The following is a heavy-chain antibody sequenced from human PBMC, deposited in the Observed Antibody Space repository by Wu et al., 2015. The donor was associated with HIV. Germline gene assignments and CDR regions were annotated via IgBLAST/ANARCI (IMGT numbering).Heavy chain of an antibody. CDR2: VNPSGGSA. Sequence: QVQLVQSGAEVKKPGASVKLSCKASGYTFTNYYMHWVRQAPGQGLEWMGMVNPSGGSANYAQRFHGRVTMTRDTSTSTVYMELSSLRSEDTAVYYCARGDYSSSWHGSAFDIWGQGTMVTVSS. CDR3: ARGDYSSSWHGSAFDI. D-gene: IGHD6-13*01. V-gene: IGHV1-46*01. CDR1: GYTFTNYY. J-gene: IGHJ3*02.